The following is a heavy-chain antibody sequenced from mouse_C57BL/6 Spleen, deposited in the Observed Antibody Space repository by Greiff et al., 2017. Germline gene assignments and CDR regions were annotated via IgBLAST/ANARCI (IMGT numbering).Heavy chain of an antibody. CDR3: ARGYYGSSMDY. J-gene: IGHJ4*01. CDR1: GYTFTSYW. CDR2: IYPGSGST. Sequence: QVQLQQPGAELVKPGASVKMSCKASGYTFTSYWITWVKQRPGQGLEWIGDIYPGSGSTNYNAKFKSKATLTVDTSSSTAYMQLSSLTSEDSAVYYCARGYYGSSMDYWGQGTSVTVSS. D-gene: IGHD1-1*01. V-gene: IGHV1-55*01.